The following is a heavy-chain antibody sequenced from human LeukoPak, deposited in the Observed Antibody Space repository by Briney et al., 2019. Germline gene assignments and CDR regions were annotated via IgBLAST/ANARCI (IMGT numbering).Heavy chain of an antibody. Sequence: GGSLRLSGAGPGFTLRSKGRNGVGQAQGRGRGGGAVIGYGGSNKYYADSVKGRFTISRDNSKNTLYLQMNSLRAEDTAVYYCAKEGVATAPLLGYYMDVWGKGTTVTVSS. CDR2: IGYGGSNK. J-gene: IGHJ6*03. V-gene: IGHV3-30*02. D-gene: IGHD5-12*01. CDR3: AKEGVATAPLLGYYMDV. CDR1: GFTLRSKG.